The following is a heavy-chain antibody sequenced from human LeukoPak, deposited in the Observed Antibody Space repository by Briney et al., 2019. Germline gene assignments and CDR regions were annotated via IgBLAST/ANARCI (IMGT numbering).Heavy chain of an antibody. CDR2: IGYTGTT. J-gene: IGHJ4*02. V-gene: IGHV4-39*01. CDR3: ARRMGSGATYPRTFDY. CDR1: GGSISTRNHY. D-gene: IGHD2-8*02. Sequence: ETLSLTCTVTGGSISTRNHYWGWLRQPPGKGLAWIGSIGYTGTTNSNPSLKSRVTLSVDTSKNQVSLTLSSVTAADTAVYFCARRMGSGATYPRTFDYWGQGTLVTVSS.